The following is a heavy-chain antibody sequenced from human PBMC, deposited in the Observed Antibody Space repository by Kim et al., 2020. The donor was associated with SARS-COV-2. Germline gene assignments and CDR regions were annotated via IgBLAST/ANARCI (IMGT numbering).Heavy chain of an antibody. Sequence: GGSLRLSCAASGFTFSSYAMHWVRQAPGKGLEWVAVIWYDGSNKYYADSVKGRFTISRDNSKNTLYLQMNSLRAEDTAVYYCAKDHVRKVAGNFDYWGQGTLVTVSS. CDR3: AKDHVRKVAGNFDY. CDR1: GFTFSSYA. D-gene: IGHD6-19*01. CDR2: IWYDGSNK. J-gene: IGHJ4*02. V-gene: IGHV3-33*06.